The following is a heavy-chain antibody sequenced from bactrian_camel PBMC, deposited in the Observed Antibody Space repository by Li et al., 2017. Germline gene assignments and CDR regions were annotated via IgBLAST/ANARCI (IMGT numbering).Heavy chain of an antibody. D-gene: IGHD3*01. J-gene: IGHJ4*01. CDR2: IDSDGAT. CDR1: EYIPYKFC. Sequence: HVQLVESGGGSVQAGGSLRLSCVATEYIPYKFCVGWFRQVPGKEREGLASIDSDGATMYADSVKGRFTISQDNAKSTMYLQMNSLKPEDTAVYYCAADWMRMVEWVECREGQGTQVTVS. V-gene: IGHV3S53*01.